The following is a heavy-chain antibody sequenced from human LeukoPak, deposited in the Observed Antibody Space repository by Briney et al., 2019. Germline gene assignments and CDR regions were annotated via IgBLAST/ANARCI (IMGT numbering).Heavy chain of an antibody. CDR1: GGSITGYS. CDR3: VRGPYGSSISNWFDP. J-gene: IGHJ5*02. V-gene: IGHV4-59*01. CDR2: VYYNGDT. D-gene: IGHD3-10*01. Sequence: PSETLSLTCSVSGGSITGYSWSWIRQTPGKGLEWIGYVYYNGDTHYNPSLNSRLSMSVDTPNEQFSLNLRSVTAADTAVYYCVRGPYGSSISNWFDPWGQGLLVTVSS.